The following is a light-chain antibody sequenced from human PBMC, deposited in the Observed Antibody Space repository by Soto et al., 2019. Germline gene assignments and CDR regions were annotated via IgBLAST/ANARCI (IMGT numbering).Light chain of an antibody. CDR2: AAS. CDR1: QSVNST. Sequence: EIVMTQSPGARSVSPGEGATLSFRASQSVNSTLAWYQQRPGQAPRVLIYAASTRATGIPARFSGSGSGTEFTLTISSLRSEDFAVYYCHQYNNWPQTFGQGTKVDIK. CDR3: HQYNNWPQT. J-gene: IGKJ1*01. V-gene: IGKV3-15*01.